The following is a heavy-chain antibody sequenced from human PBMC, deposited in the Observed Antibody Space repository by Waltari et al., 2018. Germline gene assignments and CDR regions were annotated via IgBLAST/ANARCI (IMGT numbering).Heavy chain of an antibody. CDR1: GFTFSSYE. CDR3: ARDGQPGSYADY. J-gene: IGHJ4*02. V-gene: IGHV3-48*03. CDR2: ISSSGSTI. Sequence: EVQLVESGGGLVQPGGSLRLSCAASGFTFSSYEMNWVRQAPGKGLEWVSYISSSGSTIYYADSVKGRFTISRDNAKNSLYLQMNSLRAEDTAVYYCARDGQPGSYADYWGQGTLVTVSS. D-gene: IGHD1-26*01.